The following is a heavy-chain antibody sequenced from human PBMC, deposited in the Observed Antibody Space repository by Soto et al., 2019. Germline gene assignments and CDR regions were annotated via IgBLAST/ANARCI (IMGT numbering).Heavy chain of an antibody. Sequence: PGGSLRLSCAASGFTFRNYPMTWVRQAPGKGLDWVSTISGSGVDTYYPDSVKGRVTISRDNSKNTLYLQINSLRAEDTAVYYCAKGGLLPRANRWFWGQGTLVT. CDR2: ISGSGVDT. D-gene: IGHD2-2*01. CDR3: AKGGLLPRANRWF. CDR1: GFTFRNYP. V-gene: IGHV3-23*01. J-gene: IGHJ4*02.